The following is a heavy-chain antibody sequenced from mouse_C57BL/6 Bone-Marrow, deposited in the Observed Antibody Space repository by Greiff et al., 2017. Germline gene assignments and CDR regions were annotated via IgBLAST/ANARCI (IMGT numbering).Heavy chain of an antibody. J-gene: IGHJ2*01. V-gene: IGHV14-4*01. CDR2: IDPENGDT. CDR3: TRTRWIDY. D-gene: IGHD1-1*01. Sequence: EVQLQQSGAELVRPGASVKLSCTASGFNIKDYSMDWVKQRHEQGLEWIGWIDPENGDTEYASKFKGKATITADTSSNTAYLQLSSLTSVDNAVYYCTRTRWIDYWGQGTTLTVSS. CDR1: GFNIKDYS.